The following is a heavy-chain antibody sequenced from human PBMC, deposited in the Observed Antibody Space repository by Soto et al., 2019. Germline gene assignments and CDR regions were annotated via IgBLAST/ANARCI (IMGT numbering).Heavy chain of an antibody. Sequence: PSETLSLTCAVYGGSFSGYYWSWIRQPPGKGLEWIGEINHSGSTNYNPSLKTRVTISLDKSKSQFSLKLNSVTAADSAVYFCARLEGLATISYYFDYWGQGTLVTV. J-gene: IGHJ4*02. V-gene: IGHV4-34*01. CDR3: ARLEGLATISYYFDY. CDR2: INHSGST. CDR1: GGSFSGYY. D-gene: IGHD3-9*01.